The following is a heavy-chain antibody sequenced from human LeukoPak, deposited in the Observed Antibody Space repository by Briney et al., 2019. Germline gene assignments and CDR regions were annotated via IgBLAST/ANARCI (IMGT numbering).Heavy chain of an antibody. Sequence: ASVKVPCKVSGYTFTSYDINWVRQATGQGLEWMGWMNPNSGNTGYAQKFQGRVTMTRNTSISTAYMELSSLRSEDTAVYYCARPGVVGATPPYCYYYGMDVWGQGTTVTVSS. J-gene: IGHJ6*02. CDR2: MNPNSGNT. V-gene: IGHV1-8*01. CDR3: ARPGVVGATPPYCYYYGMDV. CDR1: GYTFTSYD. D-gene: IGHD1-26*01.